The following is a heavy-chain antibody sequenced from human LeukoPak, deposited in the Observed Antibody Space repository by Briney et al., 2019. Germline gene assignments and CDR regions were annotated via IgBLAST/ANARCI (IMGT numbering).Heavy chain of an antibody. CDR1: GGSISSGDYS. D-gene: IGHD2-2*02. V-gene: IGHV4-30-4*01. Sequence: SQTLSLTCTVSGGSISSGDYSWSWIRQPPGKGLEWIGYIYYSGSTYYNPSLKSRVTISVDTSKNQFSLKLSSVTAADTAVYYCARVRRYCSSTSCYNFRWFDPWGQGTLVTVSS. CDR3: ARVRRYCSSTSCYNFRWFDP. CDR2: IYYSGST. J-gene: IGHJ5*02.